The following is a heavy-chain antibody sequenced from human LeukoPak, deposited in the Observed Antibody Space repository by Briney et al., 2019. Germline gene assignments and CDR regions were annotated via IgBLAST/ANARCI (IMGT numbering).Heavy chain of an antibody. V-gene: IGHV4-38-2*02. CDR3: ARVHYYDASDYSASNWFDP. CDR2: IHHDGIT. Sequence: SETLSLTCSISGYSISSGYFWGWIRQPPGKGLEWIGNIHHDGITYYNPSLKSRVTISLDPSKNQFSLKLTSVAAADTALYHCARVHYYDASDYSASNWFDPWGQGTLVTVSS. CDR1: GYSISSGYF. D-gene: IGHD3-22*01. J-gene: IGHJ5*02.